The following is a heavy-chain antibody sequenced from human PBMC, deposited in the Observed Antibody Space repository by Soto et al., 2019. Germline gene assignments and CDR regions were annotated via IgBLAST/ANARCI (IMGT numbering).Heavy chain of an antibody. Sequence: TGGALRLSCAASGFTIDDHGRSCVLQDPGKGLEWVSGINGDGGSTGYADSVKGRFTMSRDNSKNTVYLQMDSLRAEDTAVYFCARGFRVEGAYGAGAFFDYWAQGTLVTVSS. CDR2: INGDGGST. CDR3: ARGFRVEGAYGAGAFFDY. V-gene: IGHV3-20*04. D-gene: IGHD1-26*01. CDR1: GFTIDDHG. J-gene: IGHJ4*02.